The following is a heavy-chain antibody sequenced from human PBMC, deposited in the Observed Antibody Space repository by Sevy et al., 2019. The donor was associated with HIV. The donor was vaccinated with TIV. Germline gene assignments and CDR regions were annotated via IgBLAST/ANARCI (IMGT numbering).Heavy chain of an antibody. J-gene: IGHJ4*02. CDR1: AYSFTNYW. Sequence: GESLKISCENSAYSFTNYWIGWVRQMPGKGLEWMGIICPRDSDTRYSPSFQGQVTISADKSLRTAYLQWSSLKASDTAMYYCARGLTGDYFDYWGQGTLVTVSS. CDR3: ARGLTGDYFDY. V-gene: IGHV5-51*01. D-gene: IGHD4-4*01. CDR2: ICPRDSDT.